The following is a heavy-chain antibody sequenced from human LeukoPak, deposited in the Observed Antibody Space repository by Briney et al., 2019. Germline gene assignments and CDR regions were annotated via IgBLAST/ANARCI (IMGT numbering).Heavy chain of an antibody. J-gene: IGHJ4*02. Sequence: GGSLRLSCEGSGFTFRDYQMSWIRQAPGKGLEWISYIHANPKTIYYADSAKGRFAISRDNAKNSLYLQMNSLRVDDTAVYYCARSGYGDFDYWGQGARVTVSS. CDR2: IHANPKTI. D-gene: IGHD5-12*01. CDR3: ARSGYGDFDY. CDR1: GFTFRDYQ. V-gene: IGHV3-11*01.